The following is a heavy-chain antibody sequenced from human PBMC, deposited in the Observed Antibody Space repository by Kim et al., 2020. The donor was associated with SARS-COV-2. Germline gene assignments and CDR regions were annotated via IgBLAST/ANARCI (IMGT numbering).Heavy chain of an antibody. J-gene: IGHJ5*02. Sequence: GGSLRLSCAASGFTFSSYSMNWVRQAPGKGLEWVPSISSSSSYIYYADSVKGRFTISRDNAKNSLYLQMNSLRAEDTAVYYCARDVADYDFWSGYPSWGQGTLVTVSS. CDR2: ISSSSSYI. D-gene: IGHD3-3*01. CDR1: GFTFSSYS. V-gene: IGHV3-21*01. CDR3: ARDVADYDFWSGYPS.